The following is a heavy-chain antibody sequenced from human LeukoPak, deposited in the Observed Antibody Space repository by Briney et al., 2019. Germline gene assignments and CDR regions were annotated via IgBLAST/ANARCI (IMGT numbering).Heavy chain of an antibody. CDR2: IYTKGIT. Sequence: SETLSLTCTVSGDCISDYYWSWIRQPARKVLELIGRIYTKGITNYNPSLKSRVTTSVDTSMNQLTLRLSSVTAADTAVYYCARGVMTAIFAFDIWGQGTMVTVSS. V-gene: IGHV4-4*07. CDR1: GDCISDYY. CDR3: ARGVMTAIFAFDI. D-gene: IGHD2-21*02. J-gene: IGHJ3*02.